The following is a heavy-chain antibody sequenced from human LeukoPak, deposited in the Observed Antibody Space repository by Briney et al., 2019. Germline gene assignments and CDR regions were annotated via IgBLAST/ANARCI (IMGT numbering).Heavy chain of an antibody. J-gene: IGHJ3*02. V-gene: IGHV3-30-3*01. Sequence: GGSLRLSCAASGFTFSSYAMHWVRQAPGKGLEWVAVISYDGSNKYYADSVKGRFTISRDNSKNTLYLQMNSLRAEDTAVYYCARVKGYCSSTSCYPGDAFDIWGQGTMVTVSS. D-gene: IGHD2-2*01. CDR2: ISYDGSNK. CDR1: GFTFSSYA. CDR3: ARVKGYCSSTSCYPGDAFDI.